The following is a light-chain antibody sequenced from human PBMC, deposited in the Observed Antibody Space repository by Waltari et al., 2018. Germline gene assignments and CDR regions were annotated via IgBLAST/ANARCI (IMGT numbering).Light chain of an antibody. CDR1: HSLAYDNGNTY. CDR3: MQGANWPPT. Sequence: DVVMTQSPLSLSVALGQPASISCTSSHSLAYDNGNTYLNWFHQRPGQSPRRLIYMVSTRDSGVAGRFSGSGSGTDFTLTINGVEAEDVGLYFCMQGANWPPTFGQGTRVEIK. J-gene: IGKJ1*01. V-gene: IGKV2-30*01. CDR2: MVS.